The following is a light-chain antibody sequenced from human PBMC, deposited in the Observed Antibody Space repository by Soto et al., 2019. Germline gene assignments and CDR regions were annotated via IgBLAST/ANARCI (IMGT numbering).Light chain of an antibody. CDR1: SSDVGGHKY. Sequence: QSVLTQPASVSGSPGQSITISCTGTSSDVGGHKYVSWYQQHPDKAPKVLIFEVSNRPSGISNRFSGSKSDNTASLTISGLQAEDEADYYCSSYTSSTTSVVFGGGTKVTVL. J-gene: IGLJ2*01. CDR3: SSYTSSTTSVV. CDR2: EVS. V-gene: IGLV2-14*01.